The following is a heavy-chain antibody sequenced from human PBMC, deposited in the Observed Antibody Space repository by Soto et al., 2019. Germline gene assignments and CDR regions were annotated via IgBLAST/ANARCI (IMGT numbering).Heavy chain of an antibody. CDR2: IIPIFGTA. CDR1: GGTFSSYA. D-gene: IGHD5-12*01. Sequence: QVQLVQSGAEVKKPGSSVKVSCKASGGTFSSYAISWVRQAPGQGLEWMGGIIPIFGTANYAQKFQGRVTITADESTSTAYMELSSLRSEDTAVYYCARDTAGDGYNIYYWYFDLWGRGTLVTVSS. V-gene: IGHV1-69*01. CDR3: ARDTAGDGYNIYYWYFDL. J-gene: IGHJ2*01.